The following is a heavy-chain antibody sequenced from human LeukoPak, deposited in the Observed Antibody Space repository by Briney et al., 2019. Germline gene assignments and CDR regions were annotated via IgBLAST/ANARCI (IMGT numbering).Heavy chain of an antibody. CDR1: GFTFSSYS. V-gene: IGHV3-21*01. D-gene: IGHD5-18*01. CDR3: ARDKVVGYSYGLCYFDY. J-gene: IGHJ4*02. CDR2: ISSSSSYI. Sequence: PGGSLRLSCAASGFTFSSYSMNWVRQAPGKGLEWVSSISSSSSYIYYADSVKGRFTISRDNAKNSLYLQMNSLRAEDTAVYYCARDKVVGYSYGLCYFDYWGQGTLVTVSS.